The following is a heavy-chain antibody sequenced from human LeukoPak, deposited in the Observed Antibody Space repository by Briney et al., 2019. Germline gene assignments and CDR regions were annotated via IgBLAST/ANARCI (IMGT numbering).Heavy chain of an antibody. V-gene: IGHV3-48*03. Sequence: PGGSLRLSCAASGFTLSSYEMNWVRLAPGKGLEWISYISRTGNSIYYADSVKGRFTISRDSAKNSLYLQMNSLRAEDTTLYYCARGVSRYYYYGMDVWGQGTTVTVSS. CDR2: ISRTGNSI. CDR3: ARGVSRYYYYGMDV. J-gene: IGHJ6*02. CDR1: GFTLSSYE.